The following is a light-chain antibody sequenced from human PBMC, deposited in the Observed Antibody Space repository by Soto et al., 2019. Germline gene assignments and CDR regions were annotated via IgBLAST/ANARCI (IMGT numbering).Light chain of an antibody. Sequence: QSALTQPASVSGSPGQSITISCTGTSSDVGSYNLVSWYQQHPGKAPKLITGVSNRFSGSKSGNSASLTISGLQAEDEADYYCCSYAGRFTWVFGGGTKLTVL. V-gene: IGLV2-23*01. CDR1: SSDVGSYNL. CDR3: CSYAGRFTWV. J-gene: IGLJ3*02.